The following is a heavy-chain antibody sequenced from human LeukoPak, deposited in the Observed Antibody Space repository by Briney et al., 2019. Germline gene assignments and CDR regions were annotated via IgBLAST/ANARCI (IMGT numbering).Heavy chain of an antibody. J-gene: IGHJ4*02. CDR2: INPNSGGT. Sequence: ASVKVSCKASGYTFTGYYMHWVRQAPGQGLEWMGWINPNSGGTNYAQKFQGRVTMTRDTSISTAYMELSRLRSDDTAVYYCATLWFGELVSTDDYWGQGTLVIVSS. V-gene: IGHV1-2*02. D-gene: IGHD3-10*01. CDR3: ATLWFGELVSTDDY. CDR1: GYTFTGYY.